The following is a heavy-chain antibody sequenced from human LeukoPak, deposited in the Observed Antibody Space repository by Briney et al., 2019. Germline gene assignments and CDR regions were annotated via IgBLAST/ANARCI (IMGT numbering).Heavy chain of an antibody. Sequence: TGGLLRLSCAASGFTFSSYSMNWVRQAPGKGLEWVSSISISSSYIFYADSVKGRFTISRDNAKNSLYLQMNSLRAEDTAVYYCARGDVVVVAAYYYNGMDVWGQGTTVTVSS. D-gene: IGHD2-15*01. CDR1: GFTFSSYS. V-gene: IGHV3-21*01. CDR3: ARGDVVVVAAYYYNGMDV. J-gene: IGHJ6*02. CDR2: ISISSSYI.